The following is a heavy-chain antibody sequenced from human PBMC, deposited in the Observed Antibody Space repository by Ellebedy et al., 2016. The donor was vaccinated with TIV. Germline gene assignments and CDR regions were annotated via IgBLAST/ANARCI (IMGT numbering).Heavy chain of an antibody. J-gene: IGHJ4*02. Sequence: MPSETLSLTCTVSGASFSSRSYYWGWIRQPPGKGLEWIGNIYYSGSTYYSPSLKSRFTISVDTSKNQFSLKLSSVTAADTAVYYCARQVWAGYSGYGIYYFDYWGQGILVTVSS. D-gene: IGHD5-12*01. V-gene: IGHV4-39*01. CDR1: GASFSSRSYY. CDR3: ARQVWAGYSGYGIYYFDY. CDR2: IYYSGST.